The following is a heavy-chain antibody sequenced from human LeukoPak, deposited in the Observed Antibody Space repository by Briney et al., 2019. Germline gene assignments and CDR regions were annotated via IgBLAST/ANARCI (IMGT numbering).Heavy chain of an antibody. CDR3: ARKRDYYDSSGYYCYFDY. CDR2: IYHSGST. Sequence: KPSETLSLTCTVSGYSISSGYYWGWIRQPPGKGLEWIGSIYHSGSTYYNPSLKSRVTISVDTSKNQFSLKLSSVTAADTAVYYCARKRDYYDSSGYYCYFDYWGQGTLVTVSS. V-gene: IGHV4-38-2*02. CDR1: GYSISSGYY. D-gene: IGHD3-22*01. J-gene: IGHJ4*02.